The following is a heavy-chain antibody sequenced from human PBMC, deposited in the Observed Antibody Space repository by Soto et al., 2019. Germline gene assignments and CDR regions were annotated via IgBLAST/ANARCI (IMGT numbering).Heavy chain of an antibody. Sequence: QVPLVQSGAEVKKPGASVKVSCKASGYTFTSYGISWVRQAPGQGLEWMGWISAYNGNTNYAQKLQGRVTMTTDTSTSTAYMELRSLRSDDTAVYYCARDSFYYGSGSYAYNYYGMDVWGQGTTVTVSS. V-gene: IGHV1-18*01. CDR1: GYTFTSYG. D-gene: IGHD3-10*01. CDR2: ISAYNGNT. J-gene: IGHJ6*02. CDR3: ARDSFYYGSGSYAYNYYGMDV.